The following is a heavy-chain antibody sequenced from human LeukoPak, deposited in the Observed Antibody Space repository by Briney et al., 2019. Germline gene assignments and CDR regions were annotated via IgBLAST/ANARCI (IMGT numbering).Heavy chain of an antibody. CDR2: IYKNAIT. J-gene: IGHJ6*03. Sequence: PGGSLRLSCAASGFTVSSNYMTWVRQAPGKGLEWVSVIYKNAITYYADTVKGRFTISRDNSKTMLYLQMNSLRADDTAVYYCARSLRVRGVPDYMDVWGKGTTVTISS. CDR1: GFTVSSNY. CDR3: ARSLRVRGVPDYMDV. D-gene: IGHD3-10*01. V-gene: IGHV3-53*01.